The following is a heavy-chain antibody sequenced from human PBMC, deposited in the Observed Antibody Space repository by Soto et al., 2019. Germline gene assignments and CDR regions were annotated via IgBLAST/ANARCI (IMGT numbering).Heavy chain of an antibody. Sequence: SETLSLTCTVSGGSISSYYWSWIRQPPGKGLEWIGYIYYSGSTNYNPSLKSRVTISVDTSKNQFSLKLSSVTAADTAVYYCACAGYISGRSHYAMDVWGQGTLVTVSS. J-gene: IGHJ6*02. D-gene: IGHD1-20*01. CDR1: GGSISSYY. CDR3: ACAGYISGRSHYAMDV. CDR2: IYYSGST. V-gene: IGHV4-59*01.